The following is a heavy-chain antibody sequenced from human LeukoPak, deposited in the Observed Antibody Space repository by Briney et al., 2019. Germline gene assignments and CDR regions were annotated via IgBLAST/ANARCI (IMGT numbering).Heavy chain of an antibody. V-gene: IGHV1-18*01. CDR1: GYTFTSYG. CDR3: ARGGITMVRGVMRSSWFDP. J-gene: IGHJ5*02. Sequence: EASVKVSCKASGYTFTSYGISWVRQAPGQGLEWMGWISAYNGNTNYAQKLQGRVTMTTDTSTSTAYMELRSPRSDDTAVYYCARGGITMVRGVMRSSWFDPWGQGTLVTVSS. CDR2: ISAYNGNT. D-gene: IGHD3-10*01.